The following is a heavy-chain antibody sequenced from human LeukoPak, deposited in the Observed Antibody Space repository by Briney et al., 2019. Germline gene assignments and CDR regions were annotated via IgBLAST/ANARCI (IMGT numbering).Heavy chain of an antibody. Sequence: ASVKVSCKASGFTFTSSAVQWVRQARGQRLEWIGWIVVGSGNTNYAQKFQERVTITRDMSTSTAYMELSSLRAEDTAVYYCAKDLFPMDRGGMDVWGQGTTVTVSS. D-gene: IGHD3-10*01. CDR1: GFTFTSSA. V-gene: IGHV1-58*01. J-gene: IGHJ6*02. CDR2: IVVGSGNT. CDR3: AKDLFPMDRGGMDV.